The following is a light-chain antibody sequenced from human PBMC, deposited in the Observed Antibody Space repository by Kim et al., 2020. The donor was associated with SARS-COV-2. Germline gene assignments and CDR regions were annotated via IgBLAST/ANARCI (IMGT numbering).Light chain of an antibody. CDR2: NNN. CDR3: GTWDDSLDGPV. Sequence: QSVLTQPPSASGTPGQRVTISCSGSISDIGRNTVNWYQQLPGTAPKLLIYNNNQGPSGVPDRFSGSKSGTAASLAISGLQSEDEADYYCGTWDDSLDGPVFGGGTQLTVL. V-gene: IGLV1-44*01. J-gene: IGLJ2*01. CDR1: ISDIGRNT.